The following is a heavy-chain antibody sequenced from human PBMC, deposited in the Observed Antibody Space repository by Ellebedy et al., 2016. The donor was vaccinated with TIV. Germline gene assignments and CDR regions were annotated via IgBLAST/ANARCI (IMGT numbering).Heavy chain of an antibody. Sequence: GESLKISCTASGFTFGDYAMSSFRQAPGKGLEWVGFIRSKAYGWTTEYAASVKGRFTISRDDSKSIAYLQMNSLKTEDTAVYYCTRVKSQRKIRWSGFYWGQGTLVTVSS. CDR2: IRSKAYGWTT. V-gene: IGHV3-49*03. CDR3: TRVKSQRKIRWSGFY. J-gene: IGHJ4*02. CDR1: GFTFGDYA. D-gene: IGHD4-23*01.